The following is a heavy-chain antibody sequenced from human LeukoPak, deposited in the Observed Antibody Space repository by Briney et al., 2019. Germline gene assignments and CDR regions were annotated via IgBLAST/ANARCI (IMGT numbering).Heavy chain of an antibody. CDR2: INSDGSST. V-gene: IGHV3-74*01. J-gene: IGHJ4*02. Sequence: GGSLRLSCAASGFTFSSYWMTWVRKAPGKGLVWVSRINSDGSSTTYADSVKGRFTISRDNAKNTLYLQMNSLRAEDTAVYYCATRQGSGSYFGDWGQGTLVTVSS. CDR1: GFTFSSYW. CDR3: ATRQGSGSYFGD. D-gene: IGHD1-26*01.